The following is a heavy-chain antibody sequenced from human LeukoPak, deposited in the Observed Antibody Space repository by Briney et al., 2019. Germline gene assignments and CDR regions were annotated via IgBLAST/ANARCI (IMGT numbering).Heavy chain of an antibody. D-gene: IGHD2-21*02. CDR2: IIPIFGTA. CDR3: ARDDCGGDCYLGY. Sequence: GSSVKVSCKASGGTFSNYAISWVRQAPGQGLEWMGGIIPIFGTANYAQKFQGRVTITADESTSTAYMELSSLRSEDTAVYYCARDDCGGDCYLGYWGQGTLVTVSS. CDR1: GGTFSNYA. V-gene: IGHV1-69*01. J-gene: IGHJ4*02.